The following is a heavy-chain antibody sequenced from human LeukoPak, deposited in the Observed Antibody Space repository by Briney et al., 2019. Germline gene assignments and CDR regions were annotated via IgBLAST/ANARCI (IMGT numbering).Heavy chain of an antibody. V-gene: IGHV4-39*07. J-gene: IGHJ5*02. CDR1: GGSISSSSYY. D-gene: IGHD1-26*01. Sequence: PSETLSLTCTVSGGSISSSSYYWGWIRQPPGKGLEWIGSIYYSGSTYYNPSLKSRVTISVDTSKNQFSLKLSSVTAADTAVYYCARDVRANPENWVDPWGQGTLVTGSS. CDR3: ARDVRANPENWVDP. CDR2: IYYSGST.